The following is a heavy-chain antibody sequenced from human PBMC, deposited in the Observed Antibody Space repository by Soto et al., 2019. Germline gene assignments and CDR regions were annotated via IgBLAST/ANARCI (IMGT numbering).Heavy chain of an antibody. J-gene: IGHJ6*02. D-gene: IGHD2-2*01. CDR3: ARDKIVVVPAAIDTSYYYGMDV. CDR2: IDPSDSYT. V-gene: IGHV5-10-1*01. CDR1: GYSFTSYW. Sequence: GESLKISCKGSGYSFTSYWISWVRQMPGKGLEWMGRIDPSDSYTNYSPSFQGHVTISADKSISTAYLQWSSLKASDTAMYYCARDKIVVVPAAIDTSYYYGMDVWGQGTTVTVSS.